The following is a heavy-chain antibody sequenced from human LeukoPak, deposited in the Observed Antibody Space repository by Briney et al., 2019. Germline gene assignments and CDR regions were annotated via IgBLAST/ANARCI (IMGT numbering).Heavy chain of an antibody. CDR1: GGSFSGYY. D-gene: IGHD1-26*01. CDR3: ARHTLVGARNAFDI. J-gene: IGHJ3*02. V-gene: IGHV4-34*01. Sequence: SETLSLTCAVYGGSFSGYYWSWIRQPPGKGLEWIGEINHSGSTNYNPSLKSRVTISVDTSKNQFSLKLSSVTAADTAVYYCARHTLVGARNAFDIWGQGTMVTVSS. CDR2: INHSGST.